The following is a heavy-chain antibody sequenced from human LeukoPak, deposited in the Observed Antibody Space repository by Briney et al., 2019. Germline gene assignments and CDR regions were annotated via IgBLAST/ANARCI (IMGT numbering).Heavy chain of an antibody. CDR3: ARGITGMYYYDP. Sequence: GGSLRLSCTATGFTFSSYWMHWVRQAPGKGLVWVSRINFDGSSTNYADSVKGRFTISRDNAKDTLYLQINSLRAEDTAVYYCARGITGMYYYDPWGQGTLVTVSS. V-gene: IGHV3-74*01. D-gene: IGHD3-10*01. CDR2: INFDGSST. J-gene: IGHJ5*02. CDR1: GFTFSSYW.